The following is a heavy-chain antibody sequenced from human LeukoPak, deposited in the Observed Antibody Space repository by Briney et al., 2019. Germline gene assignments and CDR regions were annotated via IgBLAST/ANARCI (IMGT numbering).Heavy chain of an antibody. CDR3: ASSLIRYNWNDGSDAFDI. D-gene: IGHD1-1*01. CDR2: IYPGDCDT. J-gene: IGHJ3*02. CDR1: GYSFTSYW. Sequence: GESLKISCKGSGYSFTSYWIGWVRQMPGKGLEWMGIIYPGDCDTRYSPSFQGQVTISADKSISTAYLQWSNLKASDTAMYYCASSLIRYNWNDGSDAFDIWGQGTMVTVSS. V-gene: IGHV5-51*01.